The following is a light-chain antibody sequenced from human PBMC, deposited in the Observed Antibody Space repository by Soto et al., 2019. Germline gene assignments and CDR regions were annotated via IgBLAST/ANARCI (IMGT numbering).Light chain of an antibody. Sequence: DIQMTQSPSSVSASVGDTVTITCRASEAISSWLAWYQQKPGKAPNVLIYGASSLQSGVPSRFSGSGSGTDFTLTISSLQPEDFATYYCQQAISFPFNFGQGTRLEIK. CDR3: QQAISFPFN. J-gene: IGKJ5*01. CDR2: GAS. CDR1: EAISSW. V-gene: IGKV1D-12*01.